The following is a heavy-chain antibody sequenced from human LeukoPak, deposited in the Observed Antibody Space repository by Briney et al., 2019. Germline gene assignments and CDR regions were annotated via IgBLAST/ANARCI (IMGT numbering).Heavy chain of an antibody. V-gene: IGHV3-30*19. CDR1: GSTFSNAW. CDR3: ARRIGIDYYPGAWWYFDL. D-gene: IGHD1-26*01. J-gene: IGHJ2*01. CDR2: ISYDGSNY. Sequence: GGSLRLSCATSGSTFSNAWMNWVRQAPGKGLEWVAVISYDGSNYYHTDSVKGRFTISRDNSKNTLYLQMNSLRAEDTAVYYCARRIGIDYYPGAWWYFDLWGRGTLVTVSS.